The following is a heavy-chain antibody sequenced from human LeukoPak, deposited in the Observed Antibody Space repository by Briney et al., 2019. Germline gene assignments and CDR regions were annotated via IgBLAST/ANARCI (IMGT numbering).Heavy chain of an antibody. V-gene: IGHV4-34*01. CDR3: ARVGARRAAGTEEGFDY. CDR2: INHSGST. J-gene: IGHJ4*02. Sequence: SETLSLTCAAYGGSFNGYYWSWIRQPPGKGLEWIGEINHSGSTNYNPSLKSRVTISVDTSKNQFSLKLSSVTAADTAVYYCARVGARRAAGTEEGFDYWGQGTLVTVSS. D-gene: IGHD6-13*01. CDR1: GGSFNGYY.